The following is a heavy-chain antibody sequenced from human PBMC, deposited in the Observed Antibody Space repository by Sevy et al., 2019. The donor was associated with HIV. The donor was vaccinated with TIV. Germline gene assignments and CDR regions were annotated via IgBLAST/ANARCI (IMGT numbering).Heavy chain of an antibody. J-gene: IGHJ6*02. D-gene: IGHD2-8*02. V-gene: IGHV3-23*01. CDR1: GFPFSNYA. Sequence: GGSLRLSCAASGFPFSNYAMSWVRQAPGKGLEWVSTLIGGGSRTYYADSVTGRFIITRDNSRNNRYLQMNSLRAEDTAIYYCAKRRVRSGLSGGGANYGMDVCGRGTTVTVSS. CDR2: LIGGGSRT. CDR3: AKRRVRSGLSGGGANYGMDV.